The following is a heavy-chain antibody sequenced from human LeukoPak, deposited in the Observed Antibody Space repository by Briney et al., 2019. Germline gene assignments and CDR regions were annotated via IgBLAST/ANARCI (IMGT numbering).Heavy chain of an antibody. Sequence: PGGSLRLSCAASGFTFRSYAIHWVRQAPGKGLEWVSVISGSGGSTHYADSVKGRFTISRDNSKNTLYLQMNSLRAEDTAVYYCAKSIVVVVAVWYFDLWGRGALVTVSS. CDR1: GFTFRSYA. J-gene: IGHJ2*01. D-gene: IGHD2-15*01. CDR3: AKSIVVVVAVWYFDL. V-gene: IGHV3-23*01. CDR2: ISGSGGST.